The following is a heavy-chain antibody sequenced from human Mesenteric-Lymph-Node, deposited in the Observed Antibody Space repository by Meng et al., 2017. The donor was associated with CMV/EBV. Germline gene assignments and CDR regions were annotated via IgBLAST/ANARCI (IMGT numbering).Heavy chain of an antibody. CDR3: ARGYYYGSGSTIYYYYYGMDV. D-gene: IGHD3-10*01. Sequence: GESLKISCAASGFTFSSYSMNWVRQAPGKGLEWVSSISSSSSYIYYADSVKGRFTISRDNAKNSLYLQMNSLRAEDTAVYYCARGYYYGSGSTIYYYYYGMDVWGQGTTVTVSS. V-gene: IGHV3-21*01. J-gene: IGHJ6*02. CDR2: ISSSSSYI. CDR1: GFTFSSYS.